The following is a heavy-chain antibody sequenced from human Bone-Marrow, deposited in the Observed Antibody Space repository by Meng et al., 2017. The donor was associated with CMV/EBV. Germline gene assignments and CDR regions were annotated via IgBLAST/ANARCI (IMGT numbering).Heavy chain of an antibody. CDR3: AREVAYYDILTGYYTGYYYYGMDV. V-gene: IGHV4-39*07. J-gene: IGHJ6*02. D-gene: IGHD3-9*01. CDR1: GGSISSSSYY. CDR2: IYYSGST. Sequence: SETLSLTCTVSGGSISSSSYYWGWIRQPPGKGLAWIGSIYYSGSTYYNPSLKSRVTISVDTSKNQFSLKLSSVTAADTAVYYCAREVAYYDILTGYYTGYYYYGMDVWGQGTTVTGSS.